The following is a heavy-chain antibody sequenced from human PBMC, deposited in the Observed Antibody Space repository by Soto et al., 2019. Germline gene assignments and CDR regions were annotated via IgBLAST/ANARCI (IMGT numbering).Heavy chain of an antibody. CDR1: GGSISSYY. Sequence: QVQLQESGPGLVKPSETLSLTCTVSGGSISSYYWSWIRQPPGKGLEWIGYIYYSGSTNYNPSLKSRVTISVDTSKNQFSLKLSSVTAADTAVYYCARNTYYDFWSGYSMDVWGQGTTVTVSS. CDR2: IYYSGST. J-gene: IGHJ6*02. V-gene: IGHV4-59*01. D-gene: IGHD3-3*01. CDR3: ARNTYYDFWSGYSMDV.